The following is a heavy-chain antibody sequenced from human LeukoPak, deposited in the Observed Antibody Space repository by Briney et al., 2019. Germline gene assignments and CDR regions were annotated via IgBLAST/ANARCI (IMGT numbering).Heavy chain of an antibody. V-gene: IGHV4-30-2*01. Sequence: SQTLSLTCAVSGGSISSGGYSWSWIRQPPGKGLEWIGYINHSGSTNYNPSLKSRVTISVDTSKNQFSLKLSSVTAADTAVYYCARGLRYFDWLSRGGYYFDYWGQGTLVTVSS. J-gene: IGHJ4*02. D-gene: IGHD3-9*01. CDR2: INHSGST. CDR1: GGSISSGGYS. CDR3: ARGLRYFDWLSRGGYYFDY.